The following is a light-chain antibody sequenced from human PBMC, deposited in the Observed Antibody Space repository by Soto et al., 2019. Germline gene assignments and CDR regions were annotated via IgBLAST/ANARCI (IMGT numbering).Light chain of an antibody. CDR2: AAS. Sequence: VKMTQSPSSVSPSVGDRVTITCRASQGISSWLACYQQKPGKAPKLLIYAASTLQSGVPSRFSGSGSGTEFTLTISSLQPDDFGTYYCEQYETYPKTFGQGTKVDI. CDR1: QGISSW. CDR3: EQYETYPKT. J-gene: IGKJ1*01. V-gene: IGKV1-12*01.